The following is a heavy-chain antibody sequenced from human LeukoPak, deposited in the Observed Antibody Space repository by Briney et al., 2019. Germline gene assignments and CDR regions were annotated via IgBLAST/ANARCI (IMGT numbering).Heavy chain of an antibody. CDR2: ISGSGGST. V-gene: IGHV3-23*01. CDR3: ARDPYSGSYGSYYYYYMDV. J-gene: IGHJ6*03. D-gene: IGHD1-26*01. Sequence: HSGESLKISCKGSGYSFTSYWIGWVRQMPGKGLEWISSISGSGGSTYHADSVKGRFTISRDNSKNTLYLQMNSLGPEDTAVYFCARDPYSGSYGSYYYYYMDVWGKGTTVTVSS. CDR1: GYSFTSYW.